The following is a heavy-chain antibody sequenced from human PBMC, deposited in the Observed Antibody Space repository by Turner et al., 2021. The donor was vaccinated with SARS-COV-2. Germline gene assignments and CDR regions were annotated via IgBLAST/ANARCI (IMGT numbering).Heavy chain of an antibody. J-gene: IGHJ6*02. V-gene: IGHV3-7*01. CDR3: ARGIKGVLMSGSYYYYGMDV. D-gene: IGHD1-26*01. CDR2: IKQDGSEK. Sequence: EVQLVESGGGLVQPGGSLTLSCAASGFTFTIYWMSWVRQAPGKGLEWVANIKQDGSEKYYVDSVKGRFTISRDNAKNSLYLQMHSLRAEDTAVYFCARGIKGVLMSGSYYYYGMDVWGQGTTVTVSS. CDR1: GFTFTIYW.